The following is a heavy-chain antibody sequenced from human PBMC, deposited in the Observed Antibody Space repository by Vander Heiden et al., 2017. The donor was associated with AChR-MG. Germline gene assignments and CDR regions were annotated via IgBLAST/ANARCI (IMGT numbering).Heavy chain of an antibody. CDR3: AKDPYSHGYYAMDV. CDR2: ISWNSGSM. J-gene: IGHJ6*02. Sequence: EVQLVESGGGLVQPGRSLRLSCAASGFTFDDYAMHWVRQAPGKGLEWVSSISWNSGSMGYADSVKGRFTISRDNVKYSLYLQMNSLRAEDTALYFCAKDPYSHGYYAMDVWGQGTTVTVS. CDR1: GFTFDDYA. V-gene: IGHV3-9*01. D-gene: IGHD5-18*01.